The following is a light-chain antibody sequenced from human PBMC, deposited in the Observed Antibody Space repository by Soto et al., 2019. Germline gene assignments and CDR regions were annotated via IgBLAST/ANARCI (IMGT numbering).Light chain of an antibody. CDR3: QQYGSSPWT. V-gene: IGKV3-20*01. CDR2: GAS. Sequence: ESVLTHSPGTLSLSPGERATLSCRASQSVSSQNVAWYQQKPGQAPRLLIFGASTRATGIPDRFSGRGSGTDFSLTISRLEPEDFAVYCCQQYGSSPWTFGQGTKVDIK. J-gene: IGKJ1*01. CDR1: QSVSSQN.